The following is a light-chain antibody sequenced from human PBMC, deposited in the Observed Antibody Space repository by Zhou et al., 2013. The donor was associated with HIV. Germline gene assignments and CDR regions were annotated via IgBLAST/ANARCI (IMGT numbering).Light chain of an antibody. J-gene: IGKJ5*01. CDR1: QSVGSN. Sequence: EIVMTQSPATLSVSPGERATLSCRASQSVGSNLAWYQQKRGQAPRLLIYGASTRASGIPAKFSGSGSGTEFTLTISSLQSEDFAVYFCQQNEFFGQGTRLEIK. V-gene: IGKV3-15*01. CDR3: QQNEF. CDR2: GAS.